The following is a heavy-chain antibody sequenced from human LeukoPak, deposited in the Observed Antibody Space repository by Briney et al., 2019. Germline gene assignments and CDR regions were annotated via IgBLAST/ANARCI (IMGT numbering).Heavy chain of an antibody. CDR3: VRDDGWAFDY. D-gene: IGHD1-26*01. CDR2: ISRDGGIT. Sequence: GGSLRLSCAASGFTFHDYGMHWVRQAPGKGLEWVSVISRDGGITYYVDSVKGRFTISRDDAKNSLFLQVNSLRDDDTAVYYCVRDDGWAFDYWGQGTRVTVSS. J-gene: IGHJ4*02. CDR1: GFTFHDYG. V-gene: IGHV3-43D*04.